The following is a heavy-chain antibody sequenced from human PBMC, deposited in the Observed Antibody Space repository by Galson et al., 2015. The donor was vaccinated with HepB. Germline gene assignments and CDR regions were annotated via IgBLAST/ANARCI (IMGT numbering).Heavy chain of an antibody. CDR3: AKEAARGSLADQ. CDR1: GFTFSRYA. Sequence: SLRLSCAASGFTFSRYAMSWVRQAPGKGLEWVSAISDRGDRAWYLDSVKGRFTISRDNSKSTLYLQMDGLRVDDTALYFCAKEAARGSLADQWGQGTLVTVSS. J-gene: IGHJ4*02. V-gene: IGHV3-23*01. D-gene: IGHD2-2*01. CDR2: ISDRGDRA.